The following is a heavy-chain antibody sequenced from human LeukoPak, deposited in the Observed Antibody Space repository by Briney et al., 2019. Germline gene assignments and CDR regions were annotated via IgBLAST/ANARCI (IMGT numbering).Heavy chain of an antibody. J-gene: IGHJ4*02. Sequence: PGGSLRLSSAASGFTVSTYYMSWVRQAPGKGLEWVSIIYSGGNTYYADSVKGRFTISKDNSKSTLYLQMNSLRAEDTAVYYCTRAGQWTYGFQDYWGQGTLVTVSS. D-gene: IGHD3-10*01. CDR2: IYSGGNT. V-gene: IGHV3-66*01. CDR1: GFTVSTYY. CDR3: TRAGQWTYGFQDY.